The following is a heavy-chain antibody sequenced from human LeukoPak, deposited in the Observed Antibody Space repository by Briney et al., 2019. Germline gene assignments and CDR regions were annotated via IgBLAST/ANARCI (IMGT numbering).Heavy chain of an antibody. CDR1: AFTSKSYV. CDR2: ISYDGNSK. J-gene: IGHJ4*02. D-gene: IGHD3-3*01. CDR3: ARMILREIFGVVPPDY. Sequence: PGGSLRPSCAASAFTSKSYVLHWVRQAPGKGLEWVAVISYDGNSKSYADSAKGRFTISRDNSKNTLYLQMNSLRAEDTAVYYCARMILREIFGVVPPDYWGQGTLVTVSS. V-gene: IGHV3-30-3*01.